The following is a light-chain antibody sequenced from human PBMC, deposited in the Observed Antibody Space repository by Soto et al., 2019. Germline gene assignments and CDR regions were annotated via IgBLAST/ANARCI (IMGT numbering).Light chain of an antibody. CDR3: QQYYNVPRT. CDR2: WGS. J-gene: IGKJ1*01. V-gene: IGKV4-1*01. Sequence: DIVMTQSPASLAVSLGERATINCKSSQCVFHNSKNKNYLAWYHQRPGQPPKLLISWGSTRASGVTDRFSGSGSGTEFTLTISSLQAEDLAVYYCQQYYNVPRTFGQGTKVEIK. CDR1: QCVFHNSKNKNY.